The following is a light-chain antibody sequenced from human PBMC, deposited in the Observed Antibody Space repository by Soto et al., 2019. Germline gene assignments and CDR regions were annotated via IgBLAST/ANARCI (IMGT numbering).Light chain of an antibody. Sequence: QSALTQPRSVSGSPGQSVTISCTGTSSDVGGYNYVSWYQQHPGKAPKLMIYDVSKRPSGVPDRFSGSKSGNTASLTISGLPAEDEADYYCCSYAGSYNFVFGTGNKLTVL. J-gene: IGLJ1*01. CDR2: DVS. CDR3: CSYAGSYNFV. V-gene: IGLV2-11*01. CDR1: SSDVGGYNY.